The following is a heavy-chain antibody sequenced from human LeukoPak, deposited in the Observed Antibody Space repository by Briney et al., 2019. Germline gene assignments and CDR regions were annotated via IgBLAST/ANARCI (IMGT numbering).Heavy chain of an antibody. Sequence: GGSLRLSCVVSGLTFSSYSMSWVRQAPGKGLDWVSGISASGGDTWYPDSVKGRFTISRDNSKNTLFLQMSSLRVEDTAMYYCAKDAAGPEYWGQGTLVSVSS. CDR1: GLTFSSYS. D-gene: IGHD6-13*01. J-gene: IGHJ4*02. V-gene: IGHV3-23*01. CDR3: AKDAAGPEY. CDR2: ISASGGDT.